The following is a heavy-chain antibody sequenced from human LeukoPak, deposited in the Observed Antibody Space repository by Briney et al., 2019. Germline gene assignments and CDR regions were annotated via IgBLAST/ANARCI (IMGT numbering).Heavy chain of an antibody. J-gene: IGHJ6*02. CDR2: IDRRGST. V-gene: IGHV4-39*01. CDR3: ARHVQDLGIKV. Sequence: SETLSLTCTVSGASISSSDSYWSWIRQPPGKGLEWIGSIDRRGSTSYNPSLKSRVTVSEDMSKNHFSLRLSSVTAADTAVYYCARHVQDLGIKVWGQGTTVTVSS. CDR1: GASISSSDSY.